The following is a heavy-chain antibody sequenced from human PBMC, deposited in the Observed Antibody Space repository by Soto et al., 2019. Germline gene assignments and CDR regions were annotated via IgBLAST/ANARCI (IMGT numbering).Heavy chain of an antibody. Sequence: QVQLQESGPGLVKPSQTLSLTCTVSGGPISSGGYYWSWIRQHPGKGLEWIGYIYNSGSTYYNPSLKSRVTISVDTSDKQFSLKLSSVTAADTAVYYCARGNGGNSYFDYWGHGTLVTVSS. J-gene: IGHJ4*01. CDR3: ARGNGGNSYFDY. CDR1: GGPISSGGYY. CDR2: IYNSGST. V-gene: IGHV4-31*03. D-gene: IGHD2-21*01.